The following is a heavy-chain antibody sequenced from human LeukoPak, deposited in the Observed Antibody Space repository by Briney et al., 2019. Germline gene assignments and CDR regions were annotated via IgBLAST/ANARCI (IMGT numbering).Heavy chain of an antibody. CDR1: GFTFSNYG. J-gene: IGHJ4*02. CDR2: IIGNSDPT. CDR3: AKEGIKESPREFDY. V-gene: IGHV3-23*01. Sequence: PGGSVSLLYAPSGFTFSNYGVQWVRQAPGEGLEWVSVIIGNSDPTYYAHSVKGRFTISREKSKNALYLQMNSLSGEDTAVYYCAKEGIKESPREFDYWGQGSLVTVSS. D-gene: IGHD1-26*01.